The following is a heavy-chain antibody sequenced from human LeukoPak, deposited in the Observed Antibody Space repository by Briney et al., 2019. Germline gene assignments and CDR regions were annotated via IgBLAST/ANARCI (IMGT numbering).Heavy chain of an antibody. CDR3: AKNGFTPQMVRGVPYYFDY. Sequence: GGSLRLSCAASGFTFSSYAMSWVRQAPGKGLEWVSAISGSGGSTYYADSEKGRFTISRDNSKNTLYLQMNSLRAEDTAVYYCAKNGFTPQMVRGVPYYFDYWGQGTLVTVSS. V-gene: IGHV3-23*01. D-gene: IGHD3-10*01. CDR2: ISGSGGST. J-gene: IGHJ4*02. CDR1: GFTFSSYA.